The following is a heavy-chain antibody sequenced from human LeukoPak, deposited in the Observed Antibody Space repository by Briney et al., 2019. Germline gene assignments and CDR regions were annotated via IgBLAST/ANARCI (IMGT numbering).Heavy chain of an antibody. D-gene: IGHD2-15*01. CDR2: ISWYGGST. Sequence: GGSLRLSCAVSGFTFDDYAMHWVRQAPGKGLEWVSLISWYGGSTYYADSVKGRFTISRDNSKNSLYLQMNSLRAEDTALYYCAKDIERGYCSGGSCPGMDVWGKGTTVTVSS. J-gene: IGHJ6*04. V-gene: IGHV3-43D*04. CDR1: GFTFDDYA. CDR3: AKDIERGYCSGGSCPGMDV.